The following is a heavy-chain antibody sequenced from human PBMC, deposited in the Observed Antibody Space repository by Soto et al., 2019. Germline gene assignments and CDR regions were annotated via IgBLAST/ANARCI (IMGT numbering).Heavy chain of an antibody. Sequence: GGSLRLSCAASGFTFSSYGMHWVRQAPGKGLEWVAVISYDGSNKYYADSVKGRFTISRDKSKNTLYLQMNSLRAEDTAVYYCAKDIYEEVAGPFDYWGQGTLVTVSS. V-gene: IGHV3-30*18. CDR3: AKDIYEEVAGPFDY. D-gene: IGHD6-19*01. J-gene: IGHJ4*02. CDR1: GFTFSSYG. CDR2: ISYDGSNK.